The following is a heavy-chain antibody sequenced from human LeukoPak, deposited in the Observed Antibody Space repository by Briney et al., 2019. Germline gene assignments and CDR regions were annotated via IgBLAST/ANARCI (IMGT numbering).Heavy chain of an antibody. D-gene: IGHD6-13*01. CDR3: AREKYSSSWYGGFDY. Sequence: GGSLRLSCAASGFTFSSYWMHWVRHAPGKGLVWVSRINTDGSSTSYADSVKGRFTISRDNAKNTLYLQMNSLRAEDTAVYYCAREKYSSSWYGGFDYWGQGTLVTVSS. CDR1: GFTFSSYW. CDR2: INTDGSST. V-gene: IGHV3-74*01. J-gene: IGHJ4*02.